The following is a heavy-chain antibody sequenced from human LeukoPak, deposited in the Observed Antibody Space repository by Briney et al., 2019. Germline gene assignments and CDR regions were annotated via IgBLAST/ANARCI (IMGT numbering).Heavy chain of an antibody. CDR3: IRGTVGAPGNDY. Sequence: GGSLRLSCAASGFTFSSYWMHWVRHAPGKGLVWVSRIDTDGSFTSYADSVRGRFTISRDNAKNTLYLQMSSLRAEDTAVYYCIRGTVGAPGNDYWGQGTLVTVSS. J-gene: IGHJ4*02. CDR1: GFTFSSYW. D-gene: IGHD1-26*01. V-gene: IGHV3-74*01. CDR2: IDTDGSFT.